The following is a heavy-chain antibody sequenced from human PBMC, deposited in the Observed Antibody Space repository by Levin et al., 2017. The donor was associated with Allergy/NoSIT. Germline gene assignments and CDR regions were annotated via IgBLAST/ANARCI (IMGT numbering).Heavy chain of an antibody. CDR1: GYTFNHYA. J-gene: IGHJ4*02. CDR2: ISAYSGGT. V-gene: IGHV1-18*04. D-gene: IGHD1-26*01. CDR3: SREERNHAGALKGGFEY. Sequence: ASVKVSCKASGYTFNHYAIIWVRQAPGQGLEWMGHISAYSGGTVYAPQIQDRFTMTIDPSTSIVYMELRSLRSDDTAVYYCSREERNHAGALKGGFEYWGQGTLLTVSS.